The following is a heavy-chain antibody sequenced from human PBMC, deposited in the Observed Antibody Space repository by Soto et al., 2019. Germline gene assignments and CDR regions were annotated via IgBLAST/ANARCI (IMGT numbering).Heavy chain of an antibody. V-gene: IGHV1-18*01. D-gene: IGHD1-26*01. CDR3: ARDPVGGNWFDP. Sequence: PGESLKVSCKASGYTFTSYGISWVRQAPGQGLEWMGWISAYNGNINYAQKLQGRVTMTTDTSTSTAYMELRSLRSDDTAVYYCARDPVGGNWFDPWGQGTLVTVSS. CDR2: ISAYNGNI. J-gene: IGHJ5*02. CDR1: GYTFTSYG.